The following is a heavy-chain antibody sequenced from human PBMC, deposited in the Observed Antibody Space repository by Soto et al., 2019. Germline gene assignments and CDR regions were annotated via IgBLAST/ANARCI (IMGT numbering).Heavy chain of an antibody. CDR1: GFTFSTYV. V-gene: IGHV3-23*01. Sequence: GGSLRLSCAASGFTFSTYVMTWVRQAPGKGLEWVSGISASGSNTYYADSVMGRFTISRDNSKNTLHLQMDSLGVDDTAVYYCAKSPATGIPARRVDHWGPGTLVTVAS. J-gene: IGHJ4*01. CDR3: AKSPATGIPARRVDH. CDR2: ISASGSNT. D-gene: IGHD6-6*01.